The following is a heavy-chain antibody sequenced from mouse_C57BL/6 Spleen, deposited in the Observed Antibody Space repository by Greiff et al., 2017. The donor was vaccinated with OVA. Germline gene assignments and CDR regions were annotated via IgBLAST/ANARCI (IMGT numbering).Heavy chain of an antibody. CDR3: ARCSYYYGISLYYIDY. V-gene: IGHV1-75*01. CDR1: GYTFTDYY. J-gene: IGHJ2*01. CDR2: LFPGSGST. Sequence: QVQLQQSGPELVKPGASVQISCKASGYTFTDYYINWVKQRPGQGLEWIGWLFPGSGSTYYNEKFKGKATLTVDKSSSTAYMLLSSLTSEDSAVYFCARCSYYYGISLYYIDYWGQGTTLTVSS. D-gene: IGHD1-1*01.